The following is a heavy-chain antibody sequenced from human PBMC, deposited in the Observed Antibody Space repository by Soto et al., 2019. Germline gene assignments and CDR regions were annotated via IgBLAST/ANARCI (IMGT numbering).Heavy chain of an antibody. CDR2: ISGSGGST. Sequence: PGGSLRLSCAASGFTFSSYAMSWVRQAPGKGLEWVSAISGSGGSTYYADSVKGRFTISRDNSKNTLYLQMNSLRAEDTAVYYCAKDLVTMVRGVSSGPFGYWGQGTLVTVSS. CDR1: GFTFSSYA. D-gene: IGHD3-10*01. CDR3: AKDLVTMVRGVSSGPFGY. J-gene: IGHJ4*02. V-gene: IGHV3-23*01.